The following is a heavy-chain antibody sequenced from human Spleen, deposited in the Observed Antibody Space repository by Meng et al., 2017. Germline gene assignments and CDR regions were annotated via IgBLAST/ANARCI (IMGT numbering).Heavy chain of an antibody. V-gene: IGHV1-46*01. Sequence: ASVKVSCKASGYTFTTYRVHWVRQAPGQGLEWMGVINPSGGSTTNAQKFQGRVTMTSDTSTSTVYMELSSLRYEDTAVYYCARPKPSSGSYRDFGMDVWGQGTTVTVSS. CDR3: ARPKPSSGSYRDFGMDV. CDR2: INPSGGST. J-gene: IGHJ6*02. D-gene: IGHD3-10*01. CDR1: GYTFTTYR.